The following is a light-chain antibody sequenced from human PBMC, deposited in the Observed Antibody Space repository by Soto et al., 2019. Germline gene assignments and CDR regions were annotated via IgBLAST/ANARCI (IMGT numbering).Light chain of an antibody. J-gene: IGKJ3*01. V-gene: IGKV3-15*01. CDR1: QTVSSN. CDR3: QQYNNWPPYT. CDR2: DAS. Sequence: EVVMTQSPATLSVSPGERATLSCRASQTVSSNLAWYRQKPGQAPRLLIYDASTRATGIPARFSGSGSGTEFTLTISSLQSEDSAVYLCQQYNNWPPYTIGPGTKVDIK.